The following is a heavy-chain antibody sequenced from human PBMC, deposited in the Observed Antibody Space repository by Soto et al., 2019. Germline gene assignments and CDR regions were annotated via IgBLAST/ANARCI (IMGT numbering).Heavy chain of an antibody. Sequence: GGSLRLSCSVAGFTVSDSMSWVRQAPGKGLECVSFIHSGGSTHYTDSVRGRFTISRDNSKNTLYLQMDRLRVDDTAVYFCARDASGPFDYWGQGTLVTVSS. J-gene: IGHJ4*02. V-gene: IGHV3-53*01. CDR2: IHSGGST. CDR3: ARDASGPFDY. D-gene: IGHD6-19*01. CDR1: GFTVSDS.